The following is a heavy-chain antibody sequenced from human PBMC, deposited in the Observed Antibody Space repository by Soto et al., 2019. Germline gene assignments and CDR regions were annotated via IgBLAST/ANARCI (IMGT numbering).Heavy chain of an antibody. J-gene: IGHJ4*02. Sequence: SGPTLVNPTQTLTLTCTCSGLSLSTSQVGLGWIRQPPGKALDWLAHVYWNVDKYYSLSLKSRLNISKDTSKSQVVLTITNMDPVDTATYYCAHLNTRAYYFDYWGQGAPVTVSS. CDR1: GLSLSTSQVG. CDR2: VYWNVDK. V-gene: IGHV2-5*01. CDR3: AHLNTRAYYFDY.